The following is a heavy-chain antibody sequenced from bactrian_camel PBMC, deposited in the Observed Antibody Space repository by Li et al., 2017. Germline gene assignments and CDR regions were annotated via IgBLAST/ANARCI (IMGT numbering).Heavy chain of an antibody. CDR1: GFTFNTNH. CDR3: VTGMGWFDY. CDR2: ILNDGSAT. J-gene: IGHJ4*01. D-gene: IGHD6*01. Sequence: VQLVESGGGLEQPGGSLRLSCAASGFTFNTNHMSWVRQAPGKGLEWVSSILNDGSATYYVDSAKGRFTISKDNAKNTPYLHLHDLKSEDSAQYYCVTGMGWFDYWGQGTQVTVS. V-gene: IGHV3S2*01.